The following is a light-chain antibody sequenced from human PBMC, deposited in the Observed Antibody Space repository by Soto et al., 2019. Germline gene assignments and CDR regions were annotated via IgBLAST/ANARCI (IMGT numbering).Light chain of an antibody. Sequence: EIVLTQSPATLSLSPGERATLSCRASPSVTNFLAWYQQKPGQAPWLLIYGAFNRATGIPARFSGSGSGTDFTLTISSLEPEDSAIYYCQQRNIWPPVTFGQGTRLEI. CDR2: GAF. CDR3: QQRNIWPPVT. CDR1: PSVTNF. V-gene: IGKV3-11*01. J-gene: IGKJ5*01.